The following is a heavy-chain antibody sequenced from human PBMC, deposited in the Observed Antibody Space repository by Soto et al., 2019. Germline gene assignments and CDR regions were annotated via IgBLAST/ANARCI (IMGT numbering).Heavy chain of an antibody. V-gene: IGHV3-74*01. Sequence: GGSLRLSCAASGFTFNSYWMHWVRQAPGKGLVWVSRINSDGSSTYYADSVKGRFTISRDNAKNTLYLQMNSLKTEDTAVYYCTTGMGYNPGFDYWGQGTLVTVSS. CDR1: GFTFNSYW. CDR3: TTGMGYNPGFDY. J-gene: IGHJ4*02. CDR2: INSDGSST. D-gene: IGHD1-1*01.